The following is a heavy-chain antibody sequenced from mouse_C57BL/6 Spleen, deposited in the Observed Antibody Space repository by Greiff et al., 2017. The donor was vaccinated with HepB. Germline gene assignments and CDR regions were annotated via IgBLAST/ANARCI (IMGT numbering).Heavy chain of an antibody. V-gene: IGHV3-6*01. CDR1: GYSITSGYY. CDR2: ISYDGSN. Sequence: EVQLQQSGPGLVKPSQSLSLTCSVTGYSITSGYYWNWIRQFPGNKLEWMGYISYDGSNNYNPSLKNRISITRDTSKNQFFLKLNSVTTEDTATYYCARAHYDGYYEDYAMDYWGQGTSVTVSS. D-gene: IGHD2-3*01. J-gene: IGHJ4*01. CDR3: ARAHYDGYYEDYAMDY.